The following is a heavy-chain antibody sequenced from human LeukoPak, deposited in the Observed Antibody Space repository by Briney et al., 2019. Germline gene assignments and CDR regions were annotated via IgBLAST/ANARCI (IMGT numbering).Heavy chain of an antibody. V-gene: IGHV4-34*01. CDR2: INHSGST. J-gene: IGHJ4*02. CDR3: ARVRSRYYYDSSGYYDYFDY. Sequence: SETLSPTRAVYGGSFSGYYWSWIRHPPGKGLEWIGEINHSGSTNYNPSLKSRVTISVDTSKNQFSLKLSSVTAADTAVYYCARVRSRYYYDSSGYYDYFDYWGQGTLVTVSS. D-gene: IGHD3-22*01. CDR1: GGSFSGYY.